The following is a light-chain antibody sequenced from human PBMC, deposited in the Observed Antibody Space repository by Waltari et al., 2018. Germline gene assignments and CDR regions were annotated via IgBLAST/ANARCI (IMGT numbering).Light chain of an antibody. CDR2: EAS. CDR3: QQRSNWPGFT. Sequence: EIVLTQSPATLSLSPGERATLSCRASQSVSSYLAWYQQKPGQAPRLLLTEASKRATGVPARFSGSGSGTDFTLTISSLEPEDFAVYYCQQRSNWPGFTFGPGTKVDIK. J-gene: IGKJ3*01. V-gene: IGKV3-11*01. CDR1: QSVSSY.